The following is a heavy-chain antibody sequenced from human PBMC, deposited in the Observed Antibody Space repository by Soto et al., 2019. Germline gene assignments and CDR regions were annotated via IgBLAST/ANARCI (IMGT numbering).Heavy chain of an antibody. D-gene: IGHD3-10*01. CDR1: GFTLSDHY. CDR2: TRNKANGYST. CDR3: VITAHYGSGRWNFDV. J-gene: IGHJ4*02. Sequence: GGSLRLSCAASGFTLSDHYMDWVRQAPGRGLEWVGRTRNKANGYSTEYAAAVKGRFIVSSDDSLNSLYLQMNSLKPEDPAVYYCVITAHYGSGRWNFDVWGQGSLVPVAS. V-gene: IGHV3-72*01.